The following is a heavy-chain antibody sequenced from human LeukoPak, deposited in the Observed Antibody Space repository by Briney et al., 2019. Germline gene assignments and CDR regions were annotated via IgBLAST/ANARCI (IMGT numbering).Heavy chain of an antibody. V-gene: IGHV1-69*13. CDR2: IIPIFGTA. CDR1: GGTFSSYA. D-gene: IGHD3-16*01. J-gene: IGHJ4*02. Sequence: ASVKVSCKASGGTFSSYAISWVRQAPGQGLEWMGGIIPIFGTANYAQKFQGRVTITADESTSTAYMELSSLRSEDTAVYYCARNGRGEPKVFDYWGQGTLVTVSS. CDR3: ARNGRGEPKVFDY.